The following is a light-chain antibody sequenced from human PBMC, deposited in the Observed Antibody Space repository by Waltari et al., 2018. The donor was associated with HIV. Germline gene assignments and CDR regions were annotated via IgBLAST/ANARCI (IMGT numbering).Light chain of an antibody. Sequence: DIQMTQSPSSLSASVGDTDSITCRASQDISNSVSWFQQQPGKVPKLLVHGAFILQRGVPSRFRGSGSGTDYTLTISGLQAEDFATYFCQQYYGVPLTFGGGTRVDI. V-gene: IGKV1-NL1*01. J-gene: IGKJ4*01. CDR3: QQYYGVPLT. CDR1: QDISNS. CDR2: GAF.